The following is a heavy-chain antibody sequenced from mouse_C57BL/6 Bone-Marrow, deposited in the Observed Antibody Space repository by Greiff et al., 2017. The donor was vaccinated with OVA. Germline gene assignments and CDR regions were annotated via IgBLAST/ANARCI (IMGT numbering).Heavy chain of an antibody. V-gene: IGHV1-81*01. CDR1: GYTFTSYG. D-gene: IGHD1-1*01. CDR2: IYPRSGNT. J-gene: IGHJ4*01. CDR3: ARSYYGQRGAMDY. Sequence: LVESGAELARPGASVKLSCKASGYTFTSYGISWVKQRTGQGLEWIGEIYPRSGNTYYNEKFKGKATLTADKSSSTAYMELRSLTSEDSAVYFCARSYYGQRGAMDYWGQGTSVTVSS.